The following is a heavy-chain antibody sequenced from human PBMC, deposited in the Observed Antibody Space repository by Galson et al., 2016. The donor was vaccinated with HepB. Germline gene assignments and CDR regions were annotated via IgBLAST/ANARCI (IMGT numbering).Heavy chain of an antibody. D-gene: IGHD3-22*01. CDR3: ARGMIVIVYEIDV. J-gene: IGHJ6*02. CDR1: GFTFSSYW. Sequence: SLRLSCAASGFTFSSYWIHWVRQEPGKGLVWVSRINSDGSETNYADYVKGRFIIARDNAKDTVYLQMNSLRAEETAVYYCARGMIVIVYEIDVRGQGTTVTVSS. CDR2: INSDGSET. V-gene: IGHV3-74*01.